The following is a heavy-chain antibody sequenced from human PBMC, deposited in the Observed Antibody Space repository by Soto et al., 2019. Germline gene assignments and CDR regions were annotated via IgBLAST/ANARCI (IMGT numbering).Heavy chain of an antibody. V-gene: IGHV4-39*01. D-gene: IGHD2-15*01. J-gene: IGHJ5*01. Sequence: QLQLQESGPGLVKPSETLSLTCTVSGGSISSFNYFWGWVRQPPGRGLEWIGSLYYCGNTYYNPSRHRRVTIAVEQAKKPCPLTPRSGPGTDTVVYYCARGGGSTLNWVGPWGQGTLVTVSP. CDR1: GGSISSFNYF. CDR2: LYYCGNT. CDR3: ARGGGSTLNWVGP.